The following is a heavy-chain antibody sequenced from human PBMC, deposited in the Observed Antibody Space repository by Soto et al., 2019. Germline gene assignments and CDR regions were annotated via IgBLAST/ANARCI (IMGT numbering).Heavy chain of an antibody. J-gene: IGHJ4*02. Sequence: SLRRSCAASGFTFSSYAMGWVRQAPGKGLEWGSAISGSGGSTYYADSVKGRFTISRDNSKNTLYLQMNSLRAEDTAVYYCAKDLSGSPHGSGYYWCFDYWGQGTLVTVSS. D-gene: IGHD3-22*01. CDR1: GFTFSSYA. CDR2: ISGSGGST. V-gene: IGHV3-23*01. CDR3: AKDLSGSPHGSGYYWCFDY.